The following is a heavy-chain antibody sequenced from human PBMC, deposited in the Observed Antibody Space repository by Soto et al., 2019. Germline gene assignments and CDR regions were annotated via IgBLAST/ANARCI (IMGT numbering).Heavy chain of an antibody. CDR1: GYTFTSYD. CDR2: MNPNSGNT. V-gene: IGHV1-8*01. Sequence: GASVKVSCKASGYTFTSYDINWVRQATGQGLEWMGWMNPNSGNTGYAQKFQGRVTMTRNTSISTAYMELSSLRSEDTAVYYCARGLELRYFDWFRNLYYYFYYGMDVWGQGTTVTVSS. D-gene: IGHD3-9*01. CDR3: ARGLELRYFDWFRNLYYYFYYGMDV. J-gene: IGHJ6*02.